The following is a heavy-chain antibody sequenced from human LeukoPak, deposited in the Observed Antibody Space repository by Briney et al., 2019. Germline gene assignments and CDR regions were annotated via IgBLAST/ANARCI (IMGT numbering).Heavy chain of an antibody. CDR3: ARGQEQFSSPWQWGPRRKNFYYYGWTS. Sequence: GGSLRLSCAASGFTVSSSSMNWVRLGPGKGLEWVSVISSDGNTYYADSVKGRFTISRDNSRNTLSLQMHGLRADDTAVYYCARGQEQFSSPWQWGPRRKNFYYYGWTSGAKGPRSPCP. CDR2: ISSDGNT. CDR1: GFTVSSSS. J-gene: IGHJ6*02. D-gene: IGHD6-19*01. V-gene: IGHV3-66*01.